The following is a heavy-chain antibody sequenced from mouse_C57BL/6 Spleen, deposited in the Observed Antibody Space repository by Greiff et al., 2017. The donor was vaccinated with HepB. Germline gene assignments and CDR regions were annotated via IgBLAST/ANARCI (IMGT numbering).Heavy chain of an antibody. CDR1: GYTFTDYE. CDR3: TRLRGGWYFDV. J-gene: IGHJ1*03. V-gene: IGHV1-15*01. CDR2: IDPETGGT. Sequence: QVQLKQSGAELVRPGASVTLSCKASGYTFTDYEMHWVKQTPVHGLEWIGAIDPETGGTAYNQKFKGKAILTADKSSSTAYMELRSLTSEDSAVYYCTRLRGGWYFDVWGTGTTVTVSS.